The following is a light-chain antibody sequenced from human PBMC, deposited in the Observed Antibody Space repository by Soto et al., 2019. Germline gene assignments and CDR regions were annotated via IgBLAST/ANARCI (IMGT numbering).Light chain of an antibody. V-gene: IGKV2D-29*01. CDR3: MQCIQPPLFT. CDR2: AAS. Sequence: DVVLTQTPLSLSVTPGQSASISCKSTQSLLHSDGKTYLYWYLQKPGQPPQLLIYAASKRFSGVPDRFSGSGAGTDFTLKISRVEAEDAGAYYCMQCIQPPLFTFGPGTKVDIK. J-gene: IGKJ3*01. CDR1: QSLLHSDGKTY.